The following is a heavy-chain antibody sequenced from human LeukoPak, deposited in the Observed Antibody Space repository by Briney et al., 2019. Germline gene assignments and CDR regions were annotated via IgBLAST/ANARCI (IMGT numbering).Heavy chain of an antibody. CDR3: ARQLYVSGSYYAPMDV. J-gene: IGHJ6*03. D-gene: IGHD3-10*01. V-gene: IGHV4-39*01. CDR1: DGSISSSSYY. CDR2: IYYSGST. Sequence: PSETLSLTCTVSDGSISSSSYYWGWIRQPPGKGLEWIGSIYYSGSTYYNPSLKSRVTISVDTSKNQFSLKLSSVTAADTAVYFCARQLYVSGSYYAPMDVWGKGTTVTISS.